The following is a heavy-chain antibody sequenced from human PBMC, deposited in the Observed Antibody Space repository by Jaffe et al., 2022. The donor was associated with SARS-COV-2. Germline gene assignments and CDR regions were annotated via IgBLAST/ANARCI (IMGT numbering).Heavy chain of an antibody. CDR1: GFTFSSYW. Sequence: EVQLVESGGGLVQPGGSLRLSCAASGFTFSSYWMSWVRQAPGKGLEWVGNIKQDGSEKFYVDSVKGRFTISRDNAKNSLCLEMSSLRAEDTAVYYCARGDYYDTSGYYHDAFDVWGQGTMVTVSS. CDR2: IKQDGSEK. CDR3: ARGDYYDTSGYYHDAFDV. V-gene: IGHV3-7*01. D-gene: IGHD3-22*01. J-gene: IGHJ3*01.